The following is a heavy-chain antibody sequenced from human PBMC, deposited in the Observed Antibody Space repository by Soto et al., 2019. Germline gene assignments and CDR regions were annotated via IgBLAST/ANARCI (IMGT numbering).Heavy chain of an antibody. CDR3: ARSPWPVGGRDP. J-gene: IGHJ5*02. CDR2: IYYSGST. CDR1: GDSISTYY. D-gene: IGHD1-26*01. V-gene: IGHV4-59*01. Sequence: QVQLQESGPGLVKPSETLSLTCTVSGDSISTYYWSWIRQPPGKGLEWIGYIYYSGSTNYNPSFKSLVTISVDTSKHQFSLKLSSVTAADTAVYYCARSPWPVGGRDPWGQGTLVTVSS.